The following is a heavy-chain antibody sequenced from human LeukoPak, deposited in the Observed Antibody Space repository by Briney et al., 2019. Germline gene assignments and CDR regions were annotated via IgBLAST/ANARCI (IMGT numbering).Heavy chain of an antibody. Sequence: ASVKVSCKASGYTFTSYYMRWVRQAPGQGLEWMGIINPSGGSTSYAQKFQGRVTMNRDTSTSTAYMELSSLRSEDTAVYYCARDLIRADYDILTGYYDYWGQGTLVTVSS. CDR1: GYTFTSYY. D-gene: IGHD3-9*01. V-gene: IGHV1-46*01. J-gene: IGHJ4*02. CDR3: ARDLIRADYDILTGYYDY. CDR2: INPSGGST.